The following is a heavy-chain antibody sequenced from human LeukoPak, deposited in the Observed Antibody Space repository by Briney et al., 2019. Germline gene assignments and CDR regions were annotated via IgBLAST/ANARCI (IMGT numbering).Heavy chain of an antibody. CDR3: AKDTAVQFLEPAF. V-gene: IGHV3-33*06. Sequence: GGSLRLSCAAAGFTFNIHGMHWVRQAPGKGLEWVAAIWFDGSVKHYSDAVKGRFTISRDNSLNTLYLQMNSLRVEDTAMYYCAKDTAVQFLEPAFWGQGTLVTVSS. J-gene: IGHJ4*02. D-gene: IGHD3-3*01. CDR2: IWFDGSVK. CDR1: GFTFNIHG.